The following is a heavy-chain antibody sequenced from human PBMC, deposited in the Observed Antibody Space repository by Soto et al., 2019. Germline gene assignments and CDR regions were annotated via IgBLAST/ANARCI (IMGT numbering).Heavy chain of an antibody. D-gene: IGHD2-2*01. Sequence: SETLSLTCAVYGGSFSGYYWSWNRQPPGKGLEWIGEINHSGSTNYNPSLKSRVTISVDTSKNQFSLRLSSVTAADTAVYYCARGGYCSSTSCYWYWFDPWGQGTLVTVSS. J-gene: IGHJ5*02. CDR2: INHSGST. CDR3: ARGGYCSSTSCYWYWFDP. V-gene: IGHV4-34*01. CDR1: GGSFSGYY.